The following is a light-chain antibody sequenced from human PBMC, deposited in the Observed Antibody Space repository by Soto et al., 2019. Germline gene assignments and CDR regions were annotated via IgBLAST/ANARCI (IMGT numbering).Light chain of an antibody. Sequence: QSALTQPASVSGSPGQSITISCTGTSSDVGNYNLVSWYQHHPGKAPKLLIYDGSQRPSGVSNRFSGSKSGDTASLTISGLQAEDEADYCCCSYAISNTYVFGTGTKVTVL. CDR3: CSYAISNTYV. CDR2: DGS. J-gene: IGLJ1*01. CDR1: SSDVGNYNL. V-gene: IGLV2-23*01.